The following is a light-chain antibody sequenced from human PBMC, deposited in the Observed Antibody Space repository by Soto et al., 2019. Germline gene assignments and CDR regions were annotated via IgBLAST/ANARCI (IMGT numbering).Light chain of an antibody. J-gene: IGKJ4*01. Sequence: DLQMPQSPSTLSASIEYKVTLTFLSSQSISSWLAWYQQKPGKAPKLLIFDASSLESGVPSRFSGSGSGTDFTLTISSLQPDDFAIYYCQQYNSYPFTFGGGTKVDIK. CDR2: DAS. CDR1: QSISSW. CDR3: QQYNSYPFT. V-gene: IGKV1-5*01.